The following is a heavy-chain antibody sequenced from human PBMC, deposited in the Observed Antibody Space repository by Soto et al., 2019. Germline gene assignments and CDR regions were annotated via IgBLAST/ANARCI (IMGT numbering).Heavy chain of an antibody. D-gene: IGHD3-16*02. V-gene: IGHV3-30*18. CDR3: AKNMLTFGGVIDAFDI. J-gene: IGHJ3*02. CDR1: GFTFSSYG. Sequence: GGSLRLSCAASGFTFSSYGMHWVRQAPGKGLEWVAVISYDGSNKYYADSVKGRFTISRDNSKNTLYLQMNSLRAEDTAVYYCAKNMLTFGGVIDAFDIWGQGTMVTVSS. CDR2: ISYDGSNK.